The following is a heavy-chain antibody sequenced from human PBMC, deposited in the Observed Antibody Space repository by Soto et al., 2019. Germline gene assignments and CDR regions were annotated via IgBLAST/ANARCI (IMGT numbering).Heavy chain of an antibody. CDR2: MNPNSGNT. Sequence: ASVKVSCKASGYTFTSYDINWVRQATGQGLEWMGWMNPNSGNTGYAQKFQGRVTMTRNTSISTAYMELSSLRSEDTAAYYCVRGRGAAPHKLWFDPWGQTTLLTVSS. D-gene: IGHD6-13*01. V-gene: IGHV1-8*01. CDR3: VRGRGAAPHKLWFDP. J-gene: IGHJ5*02. CDR1: GYTFTSYD.